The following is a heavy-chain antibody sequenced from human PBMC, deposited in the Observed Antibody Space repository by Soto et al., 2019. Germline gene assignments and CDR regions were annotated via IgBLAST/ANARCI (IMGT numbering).Heavy chain of an antibody. CDR2: IYWDDDK. J-gene: IGHJ5*01. D-gene: IGHD2-21*01. V-gene: IGHV2-5*02. CDR3: ALRDDFYWDSDRGPLS. CDR1: GFSLSTSGVG. Sequence: SGPTLVNPTQTLTLTCTFSGFSLSTSGVGVGWIRQPPGKALEWLALIYWDDDKRYSPSLKSRLTITKDTSKNQVVLTMTNMDPVDTATYYCALRDDFYWDSDRGPLSWFHGTLVTVYS.